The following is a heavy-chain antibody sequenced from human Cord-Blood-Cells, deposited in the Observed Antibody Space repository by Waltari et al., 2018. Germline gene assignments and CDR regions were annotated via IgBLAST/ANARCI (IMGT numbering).Heavy chain of an antibody. CDR3: ARDGGTFYYFDY. CDR1: GFTVSSNY. V-gene: IGHV3-53*02. J-gene: IGHJ4*02. Sequence: EVQLVETGGGVIQPGGSLRLSGAASGFTVSSNYMSWVRQAPGKGLEWVSVIYSGGSTYYADSVKVRFTISRDNSKNTLYLQMNSLRAEDTAVYYCARDGGTFYYFDYWGQGTLVTVSS. D-gene: IGHD3-16*01. CDR2: IYSGGST.